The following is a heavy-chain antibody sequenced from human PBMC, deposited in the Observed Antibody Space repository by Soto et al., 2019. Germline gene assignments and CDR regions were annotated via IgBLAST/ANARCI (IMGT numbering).Heavy chain of an antibody. CDR1: GFTFGSYW. J-gene: IGHJ6*03. Sequence: EVQLVESGGGLVQPGGSLRLSCAASGFTFGSYWMHWVRHAPGKGLVWVSRINSDESSASYADSVKGRFTISRDNAKNTVYLQMNSLRAEDTAVYYCERDPYSPSSLLYSYIDVWGIGTTVTVSS. CDR2: INSDESSA. CDR3: ERDPYSPSSLLYSYIDV. D-gene: IGHD6-6*01. V-gene: IGHV3-74*01.